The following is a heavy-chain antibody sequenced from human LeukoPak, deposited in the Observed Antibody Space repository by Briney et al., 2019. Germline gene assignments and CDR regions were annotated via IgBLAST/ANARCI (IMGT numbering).Heavy chain of an antibody. D-gene: IGHD3-22*01. J-gene: IGHJ4*02. V-gene: IGHV3-7*01. CDR3: AREPYYYDSSGHDY. Sequence: GGSLRLSCAASGFTFGSYWMAWVRQAPEKGLEWLANIKPDGGEKYYLDSVKGRFTISRDNVKNSLYLQMNSLRAEDTAVYYCAREPYYYDSSGHDYWGQGTLVTVSS. CDR2: IKPDGGEK. CDR1: GFTFGSYW.